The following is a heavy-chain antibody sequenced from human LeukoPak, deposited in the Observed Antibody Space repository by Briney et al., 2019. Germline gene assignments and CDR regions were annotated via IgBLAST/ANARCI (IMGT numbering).Heavy chain of an antibody. CDR2: IYYTGST. J-gene: IGHJ4*02. CDR3: VQTTGWPGFDY. Sequence: SETLSLTCTVSGGSISSSSSYWGWIRQPPGKGLEWIATIYYTGSTNYNPSLKTRVTISLDTSRNQFSLRLTSVTAADTAMYYCVQTTGWPGFDYWGQGILVTVSS. CDR1: GGSISSSSSY. V-gene: IGHV4-39*01. D-gene: IGHD1-1*01.